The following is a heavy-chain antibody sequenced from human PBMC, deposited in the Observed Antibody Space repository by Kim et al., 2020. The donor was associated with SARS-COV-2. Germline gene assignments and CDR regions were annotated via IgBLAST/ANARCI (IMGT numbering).Heavy chain of an antibody. V-gene: IGHV3-21*01. Sequence: GGSLRLSCAASGFTFSSYSMNWVRQAPGKGLEWVSSISSSSSYIYYADSVKGRFTISRDNAKNSLYLQMNSLRAEDTAVYYCASGLDRTVTQTYYYYGMDVWGQGTTVTVSS. CDR2: ISSSSSYI. J-gene: IGHJ6*02. D-gene: IGHD4-17*01. CDR1: GFTFSSYS. CDR3: ASGLDRTVTQTYYYYGMDV.